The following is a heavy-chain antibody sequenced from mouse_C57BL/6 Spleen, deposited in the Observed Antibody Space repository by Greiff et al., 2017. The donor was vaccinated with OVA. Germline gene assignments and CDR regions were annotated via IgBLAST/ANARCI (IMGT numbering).Heavy chain of an antibody. J-gene: IGHJ1*03. D-gene: IGHD1-1*01. CDR3: ARGEFITTVVAPLSFDV. Sequence: DVKLVESGGGLVKPGGSLKLSCAASGFTFSDYGMHWVRQAPEKGLEWVAYISSGSSTIYYADTVKGRFTISRDNAKNTLFLQMTSLRSEDTAMYYCARGEFITTVVAPLSFDVWGTGTTVTVSS. V-gene: IGHV5-17*01. CDR1: GFTFSDYG. CDR2: ISSGSSTI.